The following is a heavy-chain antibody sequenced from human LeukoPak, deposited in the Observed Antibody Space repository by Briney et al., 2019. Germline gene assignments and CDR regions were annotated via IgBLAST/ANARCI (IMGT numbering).Heavy chain of an antibody. J-gene: IGHJ4*02. CDR3: AKGGIVVVVAATGFDY. Sequence: GGSLRLSCAASGFTFSSYWMSWVRQAPGKGLEWVAYIKQDGSEKYYVDSVKGRFTISRDNAKNSLYLQMNSLRAEDTALYYCAKGGIVVVVAATGFDYWGQGTLVTVSS. CDR1: GFTFSSYW. CDR2: IKQDGSEK. V-gene: IGHV3-7*03. D-gene: IGHD2-15*01.